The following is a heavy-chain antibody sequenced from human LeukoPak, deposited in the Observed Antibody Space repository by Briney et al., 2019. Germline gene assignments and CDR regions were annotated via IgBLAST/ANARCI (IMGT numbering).Heavy chain of an antibody. CDR3: ARKYSGSYFGDGGFDY. Sequence: PGGSLRLSCAASGFTFSSYEMNWVRQAPGKGPEWISYISSSGETTFYADSVKGRFTISRDNAKNSLNLQMDSLRAEDTAVYYCARKYSGSYFGDGGFDYWGQGTLDTVPS. D-gene: IGHD1-26*01. CDR2: ISSSGETT. J-gene: IGHJ4*02. CDR1: GFTFSSYE. V-gene: IGHV3-48*03.